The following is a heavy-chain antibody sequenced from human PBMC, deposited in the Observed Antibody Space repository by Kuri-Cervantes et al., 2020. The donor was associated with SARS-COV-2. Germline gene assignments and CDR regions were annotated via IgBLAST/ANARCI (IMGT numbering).Heavy chain of an antibody. D-gene: IGHD3-22*01. CDR2: IYYSGST. CDR3: TRDYYDSSGYYYPDY. CDR1: GGSISSYY. V-gene: IGHV4-59*12. Sequence: SETLSLTCTVSGGSISSYYWSWIRQPPGKGLEWIGYIYYSGSTNYNPSLKSRVTISVDTSKNQFSLKLSSVTAADTAVYYCTRDYYDSSGYYYPDYWGQGTLVTVSS. J-gene: IGHJ4*02.